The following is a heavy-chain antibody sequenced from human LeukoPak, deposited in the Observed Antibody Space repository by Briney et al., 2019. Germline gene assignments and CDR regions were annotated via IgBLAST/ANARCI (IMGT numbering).Heavy chain of an antibody. V-gene: IGHV1-2*02. CDR1: GYSFTSYY. CDR2: INPDSGGT. CDR3: ASSQGDDAFDI. J-gene: IGHJ3*02. Sequence: ASVKVSCKASGYSFTSYYMHWVRQARGQGLEWMGWINPDSGGTNYAQKFQGRVTMTRDTSISTAYMELSRLRSDDTAVYYCASSQGDDAFDIWGQGTMVTVSS.